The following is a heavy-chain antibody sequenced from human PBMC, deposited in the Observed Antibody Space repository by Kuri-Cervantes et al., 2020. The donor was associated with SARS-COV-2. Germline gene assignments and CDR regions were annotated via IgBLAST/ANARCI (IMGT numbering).Heavy chain of an antibody. V-gene: IGHV1-69*06. Sequence: SVKVSCKASGGTFSSYAISWVRQAPGQGLEWMGGIIPIFGTANYAQKFQGRVTITADKSTSTAYMELSSLRSEDTAVYYCASRILKRPLPPKTTVTVPGMDVWGQGTTVTVS. CDR1: GGTFSSYA. J-gene: IGHJ6*02. CDR3: ASRILKRPLPPKTTVTVPGMDV. D-gene: IGHD4-11*01. CDR2: IIPIFGTA.